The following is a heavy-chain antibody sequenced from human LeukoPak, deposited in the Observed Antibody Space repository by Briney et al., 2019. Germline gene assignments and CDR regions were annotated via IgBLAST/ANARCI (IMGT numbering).Heavy chain of an antibody. CDR2: ISGSGGST. J-gene: IGHJ4*02. V-gene: IGHV3-23*01. D-gene: IGHD1-26*01. CDR3: AKDRRIVGATSDFDY. CDR1: GFTFSSYA. Sequence: PGGSLRLSCAASGFTFSSYAMSWVRQAPGKGLEWVSAISGSGGSTYYADSVKGRFTISRDSSKNTLYLQMNSLRAEDTAVYYCAKDRRIVGATSDFDYWGQGTLVTVSS.